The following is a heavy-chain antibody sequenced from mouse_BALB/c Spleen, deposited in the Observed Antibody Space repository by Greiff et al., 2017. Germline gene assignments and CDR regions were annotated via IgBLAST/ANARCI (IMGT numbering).Heavy chain of an antibody. CDR3: ARCGGDYAMDY. CDR1: GYTFTSYT. CDR2: INPSSGYT. J-gene: IGHJ4*01. D-gene: IGHD1-1*02. V-gene: IGHV1-4*02. Sequence: VQLVESAAELARPGASVKMSCKASGYTFTSYTMHWVKQRPGQGLEWIGYINPSSGYTEYNQKFKDKTTLTADKSSSTAYMQLSSLTSEDSAVYYCARCGGDYAMDYWGQGTSVTVSS.